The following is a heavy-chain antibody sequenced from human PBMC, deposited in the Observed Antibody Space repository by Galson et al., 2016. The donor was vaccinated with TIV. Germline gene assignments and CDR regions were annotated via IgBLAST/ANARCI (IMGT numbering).Heavy chain of an antibody. D-gene: IGHD2-15*01. J-gene: IGHJ3*02. V-gene: IGHV4-34*01. CDR1: GGSLSDYY. CDR2: INHSGHT. Sequence: SETLSLTCAVYGGSLSDYYWSWIRQPPGKELEWIGEINHSGHTHHNPSLKSRVTISLDTSKNQFSLTLTSVTAADTALFHCARVRRGNVGVVDATDAFDIWDQGTMVTVSS. CDR3: ARVRRGNVGVVDATDAFDI.